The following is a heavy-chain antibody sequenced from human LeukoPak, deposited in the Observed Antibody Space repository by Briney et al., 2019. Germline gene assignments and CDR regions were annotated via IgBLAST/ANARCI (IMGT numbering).Heavy chain of an antibody. CDR2: MYYSGST. J-gene: IGHJ5*02. D-gene: IGHD1-14*01. V-gene: IGHV4-39*07. Sequence: SETLSLTCSVSDGSISSGYYYWAWIRQPPGKGLEWIGSMYYSGSTYYNPSLKSRVTISVDTSKNQFSLNLSSVTAADTAVYYCARDRPEYPLWFDPWGQGTLVTVSS. CDR1: DGSISSGYYY. CDR3: ARDRPEYPLWFDP.